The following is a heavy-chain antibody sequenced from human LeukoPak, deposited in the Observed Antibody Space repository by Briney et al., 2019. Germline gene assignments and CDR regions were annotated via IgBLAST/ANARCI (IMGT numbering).Heavy chain of an antibody. CDR3: ARENIVVVPAAKRTYYFDY. V-gene: IGHV1-18*01. J-gene: IGHJ4*02. D-gene: IGHD2-2*01. CDR2: ISAYNGNT. Sequence: ASVKVSCKASGYTFTSYGISWVRQAPGQGLEWMGWISAYNGNTNYAQKLQGRVTMTTDTSTSTAYMELSSLRSEDTAVYYCARENIVVVPAAKRTYYFDYWGQGTLVTVSS. CDR1: GYTFTSYG.